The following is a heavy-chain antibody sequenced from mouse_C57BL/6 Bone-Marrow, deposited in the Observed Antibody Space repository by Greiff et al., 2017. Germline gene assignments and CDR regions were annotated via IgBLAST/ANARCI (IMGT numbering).Heavy chain of an antibody. D-gene: IGHD1-1*01. CDR1: GYTFTDYY. J-gene: IGHJ2*01. Sequence: VNVVESGAELVRPGASVKLSCKASGYTFTDYYINWVKQRPGQGLEWIARIYPGSGNTYYNEKFKGKATLTAEKSSSTAYMQLSSLTSEDSAVYFCARRDYYGIYYFDYWGQGTTLTVSS. V-gene: IGHV1-76*01. CDR3: ARRDYYGIYYFDY. CDR2: IYPGSGNT.